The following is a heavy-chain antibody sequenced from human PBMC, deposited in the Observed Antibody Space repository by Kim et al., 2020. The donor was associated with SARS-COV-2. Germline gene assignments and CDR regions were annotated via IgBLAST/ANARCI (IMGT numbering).Heavy chain of an antibody. D-gene: IGHD6-13*01. J-gene: IGHJ4*02. V-gene: IGHV1-69*01. Sequence: NYAQKFQGRVTITADESTGTAYMELSSLRSEDTAVYYCAISFVPMGIIDYWGQGTLVTVSS. CDR3: AISFVPMGIIDY.